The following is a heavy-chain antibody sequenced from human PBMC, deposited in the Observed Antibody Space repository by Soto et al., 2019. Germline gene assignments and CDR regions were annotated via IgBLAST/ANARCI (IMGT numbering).Heavy chain of an antibody. CDR2: IYYSGST. J-gene: IGHJ6*02. CDR3: ARGIYYGPPSYSYYYYYGMDV. D-gene: IGHD3-10*01. CDR1: GSSISSYY. V-gene: IGHV4-59*08. Sequence: PSETLYLTCTVSGSSISSYYWSWIRQPPGKGLEWIGYIYYSGSTNYNPSLKSRVTISVDTSKNQFSLKLSSVTAADTAVYYCARGIYYGPPSYSYYYYYGMDVWGQGTTVTVSS.